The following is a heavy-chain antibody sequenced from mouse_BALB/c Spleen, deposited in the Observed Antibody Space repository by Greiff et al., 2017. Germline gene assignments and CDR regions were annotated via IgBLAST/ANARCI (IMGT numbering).Heavy chain of an antibody. J-gene: IGHJ3*01. V-gene: IGHV5-17*02. D-gene: IGHD2-2*01. CDR3: ARWGGYDGAWFAY. Sequence: EVMLVESGGGLVQPGGSRKLSCAASGFTFSSFGMHWVRQAPEKGLEWVAYISSGSSTIYYADTVKGRFTISRDNPKNTLFLQMTSLRSEDTAMYYCARWGGYDGAWFAYWGQGTLVTVSA. CDR2: ISSGSSTI. CDR1: GFTFSSFG.